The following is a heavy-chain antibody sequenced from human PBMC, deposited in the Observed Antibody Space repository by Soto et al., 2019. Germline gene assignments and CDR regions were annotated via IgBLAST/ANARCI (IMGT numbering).Heavy chain of an antibody. V-gene: IGHV1-18*01. CDR2: ISTYNGKT. Sequence: QVQLVQSGAEVKKPGASVKVSCKTSGYTSSTYPISWVRQAPGQGLEWVGWISTYNGKTNYGQKFQGRVTITTDTSASTAYMYLRNLRFDDTAVYYCARDRVEAELGTFDKWGQGTLVTVSS. D-gene: IGHD6-13*01. CDR3: ARDRVEAELGTFDK. CDR1: GYTSSTYP. J-gene: IGHJ4*02.